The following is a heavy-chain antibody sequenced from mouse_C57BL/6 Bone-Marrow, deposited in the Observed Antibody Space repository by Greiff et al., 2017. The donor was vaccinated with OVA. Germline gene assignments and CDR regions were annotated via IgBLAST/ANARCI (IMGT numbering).Heavy chain of an antibody. CDR2: IGPGSGST. D-gene: IGHD2-5*01. Sequence: VQLQQSGAELVKPGASVKISCKASGYTFTDYYINWVKQRPGQGLEWIGKIGPGSGSTYYNEKFKGKATLTADKSSSTAYMQLSSLTSEDSAVYYCASEGSNYLSWFAYWGQGTLVTVSA. CDR3: ASEGSNYLSWFAY. CDR1: GYTFTDYY. J-gene: IGHJ3*01. V-gene: IGHV1-77*01.